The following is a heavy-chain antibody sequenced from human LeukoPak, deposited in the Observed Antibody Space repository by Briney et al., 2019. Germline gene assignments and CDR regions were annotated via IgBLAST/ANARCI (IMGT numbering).Heavy chain of an antibody. V-gene: IGHV3-7*01. CDR3: ARGGYAF. Sequence: ETLSLTCAVYGGSFNGHHWTWIRQAPGKGLEWVANIRGDGSEKYYVGSVKGRFTISRDNAKNSLYLQMNSLRDEDTAIYYCARGGYAFWGQGTLVTVSS. D-gene: IGHD5-12*01. CDR1: GGSFNGHH. J-gene: IGHJ4*02. CDR2: IRGDGSEK.